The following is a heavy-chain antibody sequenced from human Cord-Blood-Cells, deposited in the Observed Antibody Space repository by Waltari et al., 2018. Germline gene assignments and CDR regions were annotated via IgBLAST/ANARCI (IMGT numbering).Heavy chain of an antibody. D-gene: IGHD6-25*01. CDR2: ISSSVGYV. CDR3: ARDVAAGDYYGMDV. Sequence: EVQLVESGGGLVKPGGSLRLSCAASGFTFSSYSMNWVRRAPGEGLDWSSSISSSVGYVYYADSVKGRYTIYRDNAKNSLYLQMNSLRAEDTAVYYCARDVAAGDYYGMDVWGQGTTVTVSS. J-gene: IGHJ6*02. CDR1: GFTFSSYS. V-gene: IGHV3-21*01.